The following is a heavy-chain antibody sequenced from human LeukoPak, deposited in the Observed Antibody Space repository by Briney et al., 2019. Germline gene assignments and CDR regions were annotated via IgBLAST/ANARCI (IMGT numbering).Heavy chain of an antibody. J-gene: IGHJ5*02. CDR1: GGSISSYY. CDR3: ARVPYSSSSGDWFDP. D-gene: IGHD6-6*01. V-gene: IGHV4-59*01. Sequence: PSETLSLTCTVSGGSISSYYWSWIRQPPGKGLEWIGYIYYSGSTNYNPSLKSRVTISVDTSKNQFSLKLSSVTAADTAVYYCARVPYSSSSGDWFDPWGQGTLVTVSS. CDR2: IYYSGST.